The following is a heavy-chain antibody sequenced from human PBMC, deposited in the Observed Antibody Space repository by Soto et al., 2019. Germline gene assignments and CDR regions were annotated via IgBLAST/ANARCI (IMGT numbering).Heavy chain of an antibody. CDR1: GFTFSTFS. Sequence: EVQLVESGGGLVQPGGSMRLSCAASGFTFSTFSMNWVRQAPGKGLEWVSYISASGTTIFYADSVKGRFTISRDNAKNSLFLQMRSLRDEDTAVYYCARDLRGRYGYWGQGTLVAVSS. J-gene: IGHJ4*02. CDR2: ISASGTTI. CDR3: ARDLRGRYGY. V-gene: IGHV3-48*02. D-gene: IGHD1-26*01.